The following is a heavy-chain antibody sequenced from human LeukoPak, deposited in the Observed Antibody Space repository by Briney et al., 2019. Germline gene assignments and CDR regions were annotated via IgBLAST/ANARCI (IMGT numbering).Heavy chain of an antibody. CDR3: ARQQLDQGWFDP. CDR2: INHSGRT. CDR1: GGSISSSSYY. Sequence: SETLSLTCTVSGGSISSSSYYWGWIRQPPGKGLEWIGEINHSGRTTYNPSLKSRVTISVDTSKNQFSLRLSSVTAADTAVYYCARQQLDQGWFDPWGQGTLVTVSS. V-gene: IGHV4-39*01. D-gene: IGHD1-1*01. J-gene: IGHJ5*02.